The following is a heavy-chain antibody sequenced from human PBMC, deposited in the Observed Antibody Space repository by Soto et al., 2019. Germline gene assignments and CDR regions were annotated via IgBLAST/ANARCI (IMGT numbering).Heavy chain of an antibody. D-gene: IGHD1-20*01. CDR2: ISSSSSTI. V-gene: IGHV3-48*01. Sequence: GGSLRLSCAASGFTFSSYSMNWVRQAPGKGLEWVSYISSSSSTIYYADSVKGRFTISRDNAKNSLYLKMNSLRAEDTAVYYCARGYPNAFDIWGQGTMVTVSS. J-gene: IGHJ3*02. CDR3: ARGYPNAFDI. CDR1: GFTFSSYS.